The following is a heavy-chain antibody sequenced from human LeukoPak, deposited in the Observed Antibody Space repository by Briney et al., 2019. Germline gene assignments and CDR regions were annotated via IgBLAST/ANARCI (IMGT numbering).Heavy chain of an antibody. CDR3: ARDPLYDSSGYSPKFDY. V-gene: IGHV3-7*01. D-gene: IGHD3-22*01. CDR1: GFTFSSYW. J-gene: IGHJ4*02. CDR2: IKQDGSEK. Sequence: GGSLRLSCAASGFTFSSYWMSWVRQAPGKGLEWVANIKQDGSEKYYVDSVKGRFTISRDNAKNSLYLQMNSLRAEDTAVYYCARDPLYDSSGYSPKFDYWGQGTLVTVSS.